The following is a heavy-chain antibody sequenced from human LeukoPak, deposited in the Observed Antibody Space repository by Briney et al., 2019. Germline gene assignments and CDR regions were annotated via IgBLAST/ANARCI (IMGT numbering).Heavy chain of an antibody. D-gene: IGHD5-12*01. V-gene: IGHV3-23*01. CDR1: GFTFRSYS. CDR2: IRGGADDT. Sequence: PGGSQRLSCAASGFTFRSYSMAWVRLAPGKGLEWVSVIRGGADDTSYADSVKGRFTISRDNSKNTLFLQMDGPRVEDTAVYYCATSGFSGYDHPSWGQGTLVTVSS. CDR3: ATSGFSGYDHPS. J-gene: IGHJ5*02.